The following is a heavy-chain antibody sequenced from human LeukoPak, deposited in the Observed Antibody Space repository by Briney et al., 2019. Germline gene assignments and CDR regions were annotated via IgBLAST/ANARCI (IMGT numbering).Heavy chain of an antibody. CDR2: IYYSGST. V-gene: IGHV4-39*07. Sequence: SETLSLTCTVSGGSISSSSYYWGWIRQPPGKGLEWIGYIYYSGSTYYNPSLKSRVTISVDTSKNQFSLKLSSVTAADTAVYYCARATGYCSGGSCSWGWFDPWGQGTLVTVSS. D-gene: IGHD2-15*01. J-gene: IGHJ5*02. CDR1: GGSISSSSYY. CDR3: ARATGYCSGGSCSWGWFDP.